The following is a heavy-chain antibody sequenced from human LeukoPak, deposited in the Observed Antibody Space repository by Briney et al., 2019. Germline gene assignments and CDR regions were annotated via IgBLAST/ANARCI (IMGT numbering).Heavy chain of an antibody. V-gene: IGHV3-15*01. J-gene: IGHJ4*02. Sequence: GGSLRLSCAASGFAFSYAWMNWVRQSPGRGLEWVGLLKSKNDGGTTDYAATVNGRFTISRDDSKSTLFLHMNSLNVEDTAVYYCTTASDYGAFDHWGQGTLLTVSS. D-gene: IGHD4-17*01. CDR2: LKSKNDGGTT. CDR3: TTASDYGAFDH. CDR1: GFAFSYAW.